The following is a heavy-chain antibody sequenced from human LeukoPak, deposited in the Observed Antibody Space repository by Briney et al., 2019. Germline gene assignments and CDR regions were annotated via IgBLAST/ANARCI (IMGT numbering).Heavy chain of an antibody. CDR1: GGSISSSSYY. Sequence: SETLSLTRTVSGGSISSSSYYWGWIRPPPGKGLEWIGSIYYSGSTYYNPSLKSRVTISVDTSKNQFSLKLSSVTAADTAVYYCARQPRLRYCSSTSCYWHWGQGTLVTVSS. D-gene: IGHD2-2*01. J-gene: IGHJ4*02. V-gene: IGHV4-39*07. CDR2: IYYSGST. CDR3: ARQPRLRYCSSTSCYWH.